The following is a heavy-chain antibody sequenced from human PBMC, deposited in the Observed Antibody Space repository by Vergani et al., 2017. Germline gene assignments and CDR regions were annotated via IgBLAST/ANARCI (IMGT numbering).Heavy chain of an antibody. D-gene: IGHD3-10*01. Sequence: QVQLVQSGAEVKKPGASVKVSCKASGYIFTSYGITWVRQAPGQGLEWMGWISPYTNNTDFAPKLQGRVAMTIDTSTSTAYMELRSLKSDDNARYYGARDRAQLSYGSWNYRDYWGQGTLVTVSS. J-gene: IGHJ4*02. CDR3: ARDRAQLSYGSWNYRDY. V-gene: IGHV1-18*01. CDR1: GYIFTSYG. CDR2: ISPYTNNT.